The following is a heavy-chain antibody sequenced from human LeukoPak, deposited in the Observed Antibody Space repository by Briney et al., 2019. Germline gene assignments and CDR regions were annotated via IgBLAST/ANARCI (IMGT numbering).Heavy chain of an antibody. V-gene: IGHV3-23*01. D-gene: IGHD1-14*01. J-gene: IGHJ5*02. CDR3: AKGGFTTWFDP. CDR2: IRSNGGET. CDR1: GFTFSDYS. Sequence: GGSLRLSCAASGFTFSDYSMSWVRQAPGQGREWVSSIRSNGGETYYADSVKGRFTVSRDKSKNTLSVQMNSLRAEDTAVYYCAKGGFTTWFDPWGQGTLVTVSS.